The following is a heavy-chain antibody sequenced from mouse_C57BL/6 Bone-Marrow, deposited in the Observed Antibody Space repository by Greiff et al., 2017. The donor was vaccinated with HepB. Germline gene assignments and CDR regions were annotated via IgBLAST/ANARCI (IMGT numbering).Heavy chain of an antibody. CDR1: GYTFTDYE. D-gene: IGHD6-1*01. Sequence: QVQLKESGAELVRPGASVTLSCKASGYTFTDYEMPWVKQTPVHGLEGIGAIDPETGGTAYNQKFKGKAILTADKSSSTAYMELRSLTSEDSAVYYCRPPLARGDYWGQGTTLTVSS. V-gene: IGHV1-15*01. CDR2: IDPETGGT. CDR3: RPPLARGDY. J-gene: IGHJ2*01.